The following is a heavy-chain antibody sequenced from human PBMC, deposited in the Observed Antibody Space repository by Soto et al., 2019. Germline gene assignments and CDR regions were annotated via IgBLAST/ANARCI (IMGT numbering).Heavy chain of an antibody. CDR1: GYTLSELS. D-gene: IGHD3-22*01. CDR3: TRDHYDSSGYYRFDF. CDR2: FDPEDGQT. Sequence: GASVKVSCKVSGYTLSELSMHWVRQAPGKGLEWMGRFDPEDGQTIYAQKFQGRVTMTGDTSADTVYMELSSLRSEDTAIYYCTRDHYDSSGYYRFDFRGQGTPVPVSS. J-gene: IGHJ4*02. V-gene: IGHV1-24*01.